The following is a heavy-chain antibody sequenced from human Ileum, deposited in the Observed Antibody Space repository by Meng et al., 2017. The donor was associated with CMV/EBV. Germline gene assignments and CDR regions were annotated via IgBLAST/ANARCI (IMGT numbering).Heavy chain of an antibody. CDR1: EFTFSSYA. D-gene: IGHD1-26*01. Sequence: CAASEFTFSSYAMSWVRQAPGKGLEWVSIIYSGGSSTYYTDSVKGRFTISRDNSKNTLYLQMNSLRAEDTAVHYCARVVGVNNWYFDLWGRGTLVTVSS. CDR2: IYSGGSST. CDR3: ARVVGVNNWYFDL. J-gene: IGHJ2*01. V-gene: IGHV3-23*03.